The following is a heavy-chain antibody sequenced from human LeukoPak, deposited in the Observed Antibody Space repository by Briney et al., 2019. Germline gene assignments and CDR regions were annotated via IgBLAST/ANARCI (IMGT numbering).Heavy chain of an antibody. CDR1: GGSINDFY. CDR3: ARRQEGHDY. J-gene: IGHJ4*02. Sequence: SETLSLTCSVSGGSINDFYWNWLRQPAGKGLEWIGRIYTTGGTDYNPSLKSRVTISLDTAKNQFSLKMTSVTAADTAVYYCARRQEGHDYWGQGTLVTVSS. V-gene: IGHV4-4*07. CDR2: IYTTGGT.